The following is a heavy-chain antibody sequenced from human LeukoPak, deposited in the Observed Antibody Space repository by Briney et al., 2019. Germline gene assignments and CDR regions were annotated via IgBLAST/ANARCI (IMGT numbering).Heavy chain of an antibody. J-gene: IGHJ6*02. CDR1: GYTFTSYD. D-gene: IGHD2-2*01. V-gene: IGHV1-8*01. CDR2: MNPNSGNT. Sequence: ASVTVSCKASGYTFTSYDINWVRQAPGQGLEWMGWMNPNSGNTGYAQKFQGRVTMTRNTSISTAYMELSSLRSEDTAVYYCARMVVVVPAATLGYYYYGMDVWGQGTTVTVSS. CDR3: ARMVVVVPAATLGYYYYGMDV.